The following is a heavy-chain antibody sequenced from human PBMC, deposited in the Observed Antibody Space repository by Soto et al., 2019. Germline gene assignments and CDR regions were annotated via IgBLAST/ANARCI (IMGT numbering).Heavy chain of an antibody. CDR3: ARKNTYYYDSSGRMDV. J-gene: IGHJ6*02. CDR2: ISSSSSTI. CDR1: GFTFSSYS. V-gene: IGHV3-48*02. D-gene: IGHD3-22*01. Sequence: EVQLVESGGGLVQPGGSLRLSCAASGFTFSSYSMNWVRQAPGKGLEWVSYISSSSSTIYYADSVKGRFTISRDNAKNSLYLQMNSLRDEDTAVYYCARKNTYYYDSSGRMDVWGQGTTVTGSS.